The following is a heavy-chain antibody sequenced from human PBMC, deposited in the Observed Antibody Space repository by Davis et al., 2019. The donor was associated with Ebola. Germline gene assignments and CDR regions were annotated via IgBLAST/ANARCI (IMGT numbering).Heavy chain of an antibody. CDR3: ARGRSSSWHPFDY. Sequence: PGGSLRLSCVASGFTFSNYGMHWVRQAPGKGLEWVAVISYDGSNKYYADSVKGRFTISRDNSKNTLYLQMNSLRAEDTAVYYCARGRSSSWHPFDYWGQGTLVTVSS. CDR2: ISYDGSNK. D-gene: IGHD6-13*01. J-gene: IGHJ4*02. CDR1: GFTFSNYG. V-gene: IGHV3-30*19.